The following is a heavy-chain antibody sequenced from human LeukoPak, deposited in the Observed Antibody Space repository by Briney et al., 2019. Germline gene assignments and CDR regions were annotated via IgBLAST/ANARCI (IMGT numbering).Heavy chain of an antibody. V-gene: IGHV4-4*02. CDR1: GASISSNTW. Sequence: SGTLSLTCVVSGASISSNTWWGWIRQPPGKGLEWIGEIYHTGRTNYNPSLKSRVTMSVDESKNQFSLNLRSVTAADTAVYYCARDNENYWGQGTLVTVSS. D-gene: IGHD1-1*01. CDR2: IYHTGRT. J-gene: IGHJ4*02. CDR3: ARDNENY.